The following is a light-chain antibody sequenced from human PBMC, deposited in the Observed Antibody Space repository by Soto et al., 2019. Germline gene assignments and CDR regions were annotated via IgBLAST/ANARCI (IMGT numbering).Light chain of an antibody. CDR1: QNITKF. CDR3: QQNYTAPGT. J-gene: IGKJ1*01. V-gene: IGKV1-39*01. CDR2: VTS. Sequence: DIQMTQSPSSLSASVGDRVTVTCRPSQNITKFLNWYQEKPGKAPKVLIYVTSNLENGVPSRFSGSGSGTEFTLTISSLKPEEFATYYCQQNYTAPGTFGQGTRVEV.